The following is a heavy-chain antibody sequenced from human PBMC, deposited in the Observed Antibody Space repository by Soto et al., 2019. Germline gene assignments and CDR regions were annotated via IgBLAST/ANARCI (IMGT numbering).Heavy chain of an antibody. D-gene: IGHD1-26*01. CDR2: ISSSSSTI. CDR3: ASEGISGCYYNWFDP. CDR1: GFTFSSYS. V-gene: IGHV3-48*02. Sequence: EVQLVESGGGLVQPGGSLRLSCAASGFTFSSYSMNWVRQAPGKGLEWVSYISSSSSTIYYADSVKGRFTISRDNANNSLYLQMNSLRDEDTAVYYCASEGISGCYYNWFDPWGQGTLVTVSS. J-gene: IGHJ5*02.